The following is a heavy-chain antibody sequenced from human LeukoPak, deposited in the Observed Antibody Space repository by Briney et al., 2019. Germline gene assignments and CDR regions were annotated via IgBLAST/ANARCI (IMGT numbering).Heavy chain of an antibody. D-gene: IGHD3-3*01. J-gene: IGHJ6*03. CDR1: GYSFTSYW. CDR2: IYPGDSDT. Sequence: GESLKISCKGSGYSFTSYWIGWVRQMPGKGLEWMGIIYPGDSDTRYSPSFQGQVTISADKSISTAYLQWSSLKASDTAMYYCARHGAEGGYYMDDYYYYMDVWGKGTTVTVSS. V-gene: IGHV5-51*01. CDR3: ARHGAEGGYYMDDYYYYMDV.